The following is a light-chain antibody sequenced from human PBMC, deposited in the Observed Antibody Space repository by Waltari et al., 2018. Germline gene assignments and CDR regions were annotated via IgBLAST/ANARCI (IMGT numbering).Light chain of an antibody. CDR3: QQYYSTPIT. Sequence: DIVMTQSPACLAVSLGEWATIHCQSSPSVLFNSNNKNYLAWYQQKPGQPPNLLIFWASTREYGVPDRFNGSGSGTDFTLTISSLQAEDVAVYYCQQYYSTPITFGQGTRLEI. CDR1: PSVLFNSNNKNY. V-gene: IGKV4-1*01. CDR2: WAS. J-gene: IGKJ5*01.